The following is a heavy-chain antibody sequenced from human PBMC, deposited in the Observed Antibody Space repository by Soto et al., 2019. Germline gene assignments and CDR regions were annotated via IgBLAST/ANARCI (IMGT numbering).Heavy chain of an antibody. V-gene: IGHV3-30*18. CDR3: AKEGRATTDAFDI. J-gene: IGHJ3*02. Sequence: PGGSLGLSCAASGFTFSSYGMHWVRQDPGKGLEWVAVISYDGSNKYYADSVKGRFTISRDSSKNTLYLQMNSLRAEDTAVYYCAKEGRATTDAFDIWGQGTMVTVSS. CDR2: ISYDGSNK. CDR1: GFTFSSYG. D-gene: IGHD3-10*01.